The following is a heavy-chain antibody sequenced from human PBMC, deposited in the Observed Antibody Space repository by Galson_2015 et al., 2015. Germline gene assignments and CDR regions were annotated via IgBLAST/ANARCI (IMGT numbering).Heavy chain of an antibody. CDR3: ARGVWELDY. J-gene: IGHJ4*02. Sequence: CAISGDSVSSNIAAWNWIRQSPSRGLEWLGRTYYRSKWYNGYAASVDRRITINPDTSKNQFSLQLNSVTPEDTAVYYCARGVWELDYWGKGTLVTVSS. CDR2: TYYRSKWYN. CDR1: GDSVSSNIAA. V-gene: IGHV6-1*01. D-gene: IGHD1-26*01.